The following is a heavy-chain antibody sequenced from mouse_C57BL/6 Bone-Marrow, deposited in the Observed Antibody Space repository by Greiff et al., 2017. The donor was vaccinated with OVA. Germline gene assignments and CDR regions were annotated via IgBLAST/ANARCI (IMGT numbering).Heavy chain of an antibody. D-gene: IGHD4-1*01. CDR1: GFTFSGSG. J-gene: IGHJ3*01. CDR3: GSGTAWFAY. V-gene: IGHV5-17*01. Sequence: EVQLVESGGGLVKPGGSLKLSCAASGFTFSGSGMHWVRQAPGKGLEWVAYISGGSCTISYADTVKGRFTISRANAKNTLFMQMNSLGSEDTAMYYCGSGTAWFAYWGQGTLVTVSA. CDR2: ISGGSCTI.